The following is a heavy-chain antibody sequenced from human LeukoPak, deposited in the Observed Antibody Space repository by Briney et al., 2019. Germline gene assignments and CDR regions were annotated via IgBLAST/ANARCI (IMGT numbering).Heavy chain of an antibody. Sequence: SETLSLTCAVYGGSFSGHYWTWIRQPPGKGLEWIGEINHSGSTMSNPSLRSRVTIAVDTSKNQIFLKLSSVTAADTAVYYCARAPAAAGTIDQWGQGTLVTVSS. CDR1: GGSFSGHY. V-gene: IGHV4-34*01. CDR2: INHSGST. J-gene: IGHJ4*02. D-gene: IGHD6-13*01. CDR3: ARAPAAAGTIDQ.